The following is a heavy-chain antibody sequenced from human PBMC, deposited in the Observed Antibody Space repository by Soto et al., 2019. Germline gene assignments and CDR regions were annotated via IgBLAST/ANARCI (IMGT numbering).Heavy chain of an antibody. J-gene: IGHJ5*02. CDR2: IYYSGST. CDR1: GGSISIYY. CDR3: ARVRGGSSGAYNWFDP. D-gene: IGHD1-26*01. V-gene: IGHV4-59*01. Sequence: SDTLSLTCTVSGGSISIYYWSWIRQPPGKGLEWIGYIYYSGSTNYNPSLKSRVTISVDTSKNQFSLKLSSVTAADTAVYYCARVRGGSSGAYNWFDPWGQGTLVTVSS.